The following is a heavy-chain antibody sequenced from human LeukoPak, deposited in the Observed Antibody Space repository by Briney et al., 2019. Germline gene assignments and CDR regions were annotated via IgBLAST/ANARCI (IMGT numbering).Heavy chain of an antibody. V-gene: IGHV3-21*01. Sequence: GGSLRLSCAASGFTFSSYSMTWVRQAPGKGLEWVSSISSSSSYIYYADSVKGRFTISRDNAKNSLYLQMNSLRAEDTAVYYCARDSRDRPAAKYAFDIWGQGTMVTVSS. CDR1: GFTFSSYS. D-gene: IGHD2-2*01. CDR3: ARDSRDRPAAKYAFDI. J-gene: IGHJ3*02. CDR2: ISSSSSYI.